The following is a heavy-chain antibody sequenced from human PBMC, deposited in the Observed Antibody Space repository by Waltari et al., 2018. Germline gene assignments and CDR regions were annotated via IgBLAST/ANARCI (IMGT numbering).Heavy chain of an antibody. CDR2: ISAYNGNT. CDR3: ARDPLGYCSGGSCSHMDY. CDR1: GYTFTSYG. D-gene: IGHD2-15*01. Sequence: QVQLVQSGAEVKKPGASVKVSCKASGYTFTSYGISWVRQAPGQGLEWMGWISAYNGNTNYAQKLQGRFTMTTDTSTSTAYMELRSLRSDDTAVYYCARDPLGYCSGGSCSHMDYWGQGTLVTVSS. V-gene: IGHV1-18*01. J-gene: IGHJ4*02.